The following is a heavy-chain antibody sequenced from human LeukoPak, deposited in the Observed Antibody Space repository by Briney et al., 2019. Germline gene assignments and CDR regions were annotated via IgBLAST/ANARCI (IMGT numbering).Heavy chain of an antibody. CDR2: INHSETT. D-gene: IGHD6-6*01. CDR1: SGSFNGYY. Sequence: SETLSLNCAVYSGSFNGYYWSWIPQPPGKGLVWIGEINHSETTNYNPSLKSRVTISVDTSKSQFSLKLSSVTAADTAVYYCARGTSFYSSSSSPGGYYYYGMDVWGQGTTVTVSS. J-gene: IGHJ6*02. V-gene: IGHV4-34*01. CDR3: ARGTSFYSSSSSPGGYYYYGMDV.